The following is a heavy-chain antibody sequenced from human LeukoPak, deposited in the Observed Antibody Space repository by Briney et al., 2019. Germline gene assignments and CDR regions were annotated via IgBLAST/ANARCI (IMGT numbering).Heavy chain of an antibody. D-gene: IGHD6-19*01. CDR2: IYYSGST. CDR1: GGSISNYY. Sequence: SETLSLTCSVSGGSISNYYWSWIRQSPGKGLEWIGYIYYSGSTTYNPSLKSRVTISVDTSKNQFSLKLSSVTAADTALYYCARYSMAGGGPFDYWGQGTLVTVSS. V-gene: IGHV4-59*01. J-gene: IGHJ4*02. CDR3: ARYSMAGGGPFDY.